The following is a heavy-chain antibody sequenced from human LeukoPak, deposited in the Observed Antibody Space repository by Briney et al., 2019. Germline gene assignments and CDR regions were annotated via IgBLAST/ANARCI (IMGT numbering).Heavy chain of an antibody. CDR1: GFTFSSYS. CDR3: ARVLAYSSSSVDY. CDR2: ISSSSSYI. Sequence: PGGSLRLFCAASGFTFSSYSMDWVRQAPGKGLAWVSSISSSSSYIYYADSVKGRFTISRDNAKNSLYLQMNSLRAEDTAVYYCARVLAYSSSSVDYWAQGTLVTVSS. D-gene: IGHD6-6*01. V-gene: IGHV3-21*01. J-gene: IGHJ4*02.